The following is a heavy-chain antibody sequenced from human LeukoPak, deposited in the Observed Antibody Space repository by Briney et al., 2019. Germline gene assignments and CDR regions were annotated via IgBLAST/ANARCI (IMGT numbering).Heavy chain of an antibody. CDR2: IHYSGST. CDR1: GGSIGTYY. J-gene: IGHJ4*02. V-gene: IGHV4-59*01. Sequence: NPSETLSLTCTVPGGSIGTYYWSWIRQPPGKGPEWIGYIHYSGSTNYNPSLKSRVTISVDTSKKQFSLRLSSVTAADTAVYYCATSNYDGPGKRGQFEYWGRGTLVTVSS. D-gene: IGHD3-10*01. CDR3: ATSNYDGPGKRGQFEY.